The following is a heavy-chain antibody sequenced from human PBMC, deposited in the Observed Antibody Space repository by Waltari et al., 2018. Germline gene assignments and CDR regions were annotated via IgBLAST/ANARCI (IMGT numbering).Heavy chain of an antibody. D-gene: IGHD6-19*01. J-gene: IGHJ4*02. V-gene: IGHV4-39*01. Sequence: QLQLQQSGPGLVKPSETLSLTCTVSGGSINSRSYYWAWIRQPPGKGLEWIGNIYYNENTHHHPALLAPVPISRDPSKGHLSLGPSPVTAADPAVYYRARQPLITLAGTSGFDYWGQGTLVTVSS. CDR2: IYYNENT. CDR1: GGSINSRSYY. CDR3: ARQPLITLAGTSGFDY.